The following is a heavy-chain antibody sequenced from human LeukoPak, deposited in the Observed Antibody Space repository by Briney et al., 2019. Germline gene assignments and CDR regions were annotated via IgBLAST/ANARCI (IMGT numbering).Heavy chain of an antibody. Sequence: GGSLRLSCAASGFTFTNYAMTWLRQAPGKGLEWVSSIVGGGGSTYYADSVKGRFTISRDNSRNTLYLQMNSLRADDTAVYYCAKDAHIAVVVSHFDYWGQGTLVSVSP. V-gene: IGHV3-23*01. CDR2: IVGGGGST. D-gene: IGHD6-19*01. J-gene: IGHJ4*02. CDR3: AKDAHIAVVVSHFDY. CDR1: GFTFTNYA.